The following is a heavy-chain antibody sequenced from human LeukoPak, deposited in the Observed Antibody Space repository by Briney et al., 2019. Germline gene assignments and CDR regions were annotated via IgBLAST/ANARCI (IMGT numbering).Heavy chain of an antibody. CDR1: GGSITSYY. D-gene: IGHD5-18*01. CDR3: ARATRGYSYGPLDY. CDR2: IYYSGST. J-gene: IGHJ4*02. Sequence: SETLSLTCAVSGGSITSYYWSWIRQPPGKGLEWIGYIYYSGSTNYNPSLESRVTISVDTSKNQFSLKLISVTAADTAVYYCARATRGYSYGPLDYWGQGTLVTASS. V-gene: IGHV4-59*01.